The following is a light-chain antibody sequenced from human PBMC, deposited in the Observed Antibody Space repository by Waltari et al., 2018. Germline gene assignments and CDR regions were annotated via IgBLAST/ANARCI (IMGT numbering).Light chain of an antibody. CDR2: QDT. CDR1: KLGHKF. Sequence: SYELTQPPSVSVSPGQTATITCSGDKLGHKFACWYQQKPGQSPVLVIYQDTRRPSGLPERFSGSNSGNPATLTISGTQAMDEADYYCQAWDSSTADVVFGGGTKLTVL. V-gene: IGLV3-1*01. CDR3: QAWDSSTADVV. J-gene: IGLJ2*01.